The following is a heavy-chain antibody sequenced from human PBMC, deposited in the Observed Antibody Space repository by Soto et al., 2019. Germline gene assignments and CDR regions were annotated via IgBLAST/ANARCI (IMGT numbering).Heavy chain of an antibody. D-gene: IGHD1-26*01. CDR1: GYTFTDYY. CDR3: ARDVVGSDYFDS. Sequence: ASVKVSCKASGYTFTDYYMHWVRQAPGQGLEWMGWINPKTGGTNYVQKFQGRVTMTRDTSITTAYMELSRLRSDDTAVYYCARDVVGSDYFDSWGQGALVTVSS. CDR2: INPKTGGT. V-gene: IGHV1-2*02. J-gene: IGHJ4*02.